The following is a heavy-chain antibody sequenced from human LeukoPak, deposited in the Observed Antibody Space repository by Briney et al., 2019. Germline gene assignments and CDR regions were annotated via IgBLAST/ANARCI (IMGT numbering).Heavy chain of an antibody. CDR1: GGSISSSSYY. CDR3: ARHLVENTNIVVVVAATPYNWFDP. Sequence: KPSENLSLTCTVSGGSISSSSYYWGWIRQPPGKGLEWIGGISYSGSTYYNPSLKSRVTISVDTSKNQFSLKLSSMTAADTAVYYCARHLVENTNIVVVVAATPYNWFDPWGQGTLVTVSS. J-gene: IGHJ5*02. V-gene: IGHV4-39*01. CDR2: ISYSGST. D-gene: IGHD2-15*01.